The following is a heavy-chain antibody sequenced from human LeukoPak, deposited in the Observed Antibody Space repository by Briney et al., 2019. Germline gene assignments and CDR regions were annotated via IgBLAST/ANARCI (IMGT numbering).Heavy chain of an antibody. Sequence: PGGSLRLSCAASGFTFDDYAMHWVRQAPGKGLEWVSGISWNSGSIGYADSVKGRFTISRDNAKNSLYLQMNRLRAEDTALYYCAKGGFDDILTGYYNPPDYWGQGTLVTVSS. CDR1: GFTFDDYA. J-gene: IGHJ4*02. CDR2: ISWNSGSI. V-gene: IGHV3-9*01. CDR3: AKGGFDDILTGYYNPPDY. D-gene: IGHD3-9*01.